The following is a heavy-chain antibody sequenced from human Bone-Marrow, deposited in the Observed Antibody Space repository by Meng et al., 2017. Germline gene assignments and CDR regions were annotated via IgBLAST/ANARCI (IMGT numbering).Heavy chain of an antibody. CDR2: ISSSGSTI. CDR3: ARVRDGFNYASVWYYFDY. CDR1: GFIFSDYY. V-gene: IGHV3-11*04. J-gene: IGHJ4*02. D-gene: IGHD5-24*01. Sequence: GESLKISCAASGFIFSDYYMSWIRQAPGKGLERVSYISSSGSTIYYADSVKGRFTISRDNAKNSLYLQMNSLRAEDTAVYYCARVRDGFNYASVWYYFDYWGQGTLVTVSS.